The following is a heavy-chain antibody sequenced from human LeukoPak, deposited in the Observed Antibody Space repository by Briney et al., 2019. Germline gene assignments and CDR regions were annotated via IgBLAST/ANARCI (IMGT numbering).Heavy chain of an antibody. Sequence: GGSLRLSCVASGITFSGYWMHWVRQAPGRGLVWVSRISGDGRTTSYADSVKGRFTVSRDSARNTLYLQMNNLRVEDTAMYYCARADYIGDFWGQGTLVTVSS. CDR3: ARADYIGDF. CDR1: GITFSGYW. V-gene: IGHV3-74*01. J-gene: IGHJ4*02. CDR2: ISGDGRTT. D-gene: IGHD4-11*01.